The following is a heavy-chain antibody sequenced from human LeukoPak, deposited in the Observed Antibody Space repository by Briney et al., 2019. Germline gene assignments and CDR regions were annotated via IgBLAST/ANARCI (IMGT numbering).Heavy chain of an antibody. CDR1: GYSTSGIYY. CDR2: IYHTGNT. Sequence: SETLSLTCTVSGYSTSGIYYWGWIRQPPGKGLEWIGNIYHTGNTYYNPSLKSRVTISVDTSKNQFSLKLSSVTAADTAVYYCARGGGSYYGPPPAFDYWGQGTLVTVSS. D-gene: IGHD1-26*01. J-gene: IGHJ4*02. V-gene: IGHV4-38-2*02. CDR3: ARGGGSYYGPPPAFDY.